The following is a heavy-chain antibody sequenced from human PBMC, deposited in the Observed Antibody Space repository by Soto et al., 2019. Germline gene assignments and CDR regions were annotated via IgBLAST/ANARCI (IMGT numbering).Heavy chain of an antibody. D-gene: IGHD3-3*01. J-gene: IGHJ6*03. Sequence: SVKVSCKASGGTFSSYTISWVRQAPGQGLEWMGRIIPILGIANYAQKFQGRVTITADKSTSTAYMELSSLRSEDTAVYYCARVQFWSGYSYANYYYYYMDVWGKGTMVTVSS. CDR2: IIPILGIA. CDR3: ARVQFWSGYSYANYYYYYMDV. V-gene: IGHV1-69*02. CDR1: GGTFSSYT.